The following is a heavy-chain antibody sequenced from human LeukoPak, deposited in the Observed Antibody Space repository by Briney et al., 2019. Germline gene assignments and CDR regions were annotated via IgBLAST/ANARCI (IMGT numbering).Heavy chain of an antibody. Sequence: ASAKVSCKASGYTFTSYDINWVRQATGQGLEWMGWMNPNSGNTGYAQKFQGRVTMSRNTSISTAYMELSSLRSEDTAVYYCARDTNPSYSGWYNLPDYWGQGTLVTVSS. CDR3: ARDTNPSYSGWYNLPDY. CDR1: GYTFTSYD. V-gene: IGHV1-8*01. D-gene: IGHD6-19*01. CDR2: MNPNSGNT. J-gene: IGHJ4*02.